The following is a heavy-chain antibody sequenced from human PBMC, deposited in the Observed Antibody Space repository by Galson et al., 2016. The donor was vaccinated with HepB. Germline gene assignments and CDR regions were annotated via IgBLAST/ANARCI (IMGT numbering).Heavy chain of an antibody. Sequence: SETLSPTCTVSGGSTGSNRYYWGWIRQPPGKGLEWIGEVYPSGSTNYNPSLKSRVTISIDKSKNNFSLNLTSVTAADTAVYYCARDLWFGESPNWFDPWGQGTLVTVSS. CDR1: GGSTGSNRYY. CDR3: ARDLWFGESPNWFDP. CDR2: VYPSGST. V-gene: IGHV4-39*07. D-gene: IGHD3-10*01. J-gene: IGHJ5*02.